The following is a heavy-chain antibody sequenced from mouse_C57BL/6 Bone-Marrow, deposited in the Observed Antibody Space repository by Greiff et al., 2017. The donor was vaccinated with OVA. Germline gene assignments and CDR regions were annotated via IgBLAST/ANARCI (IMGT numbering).Heavy chain of an antibody. CDR3: TTPTWFAS. CDR1: GFNIKDDY. Sequence: EVQLQQSGAELVRPGASVKLSCTASGFNIKDDYMHWVKQRPEQGLEWIGWIDPENGDTEYASKFQGKATITADTSSNTAYLQLSSLTSEDTAVYYCTTPTWFASWAKGLWSLSLQ. V-gene: IGHV14-4*01. J-gene: IGHJ3*01. CDR2: IDPENGDT.